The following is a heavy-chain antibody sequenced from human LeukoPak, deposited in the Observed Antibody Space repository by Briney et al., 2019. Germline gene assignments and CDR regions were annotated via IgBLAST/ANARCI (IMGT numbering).Heavy chain of an antibody. CDR1: GFTFSSYA. Sequence: GRSLRLSCAASGFTFSSYAMHWVRQAPGKGLEWVAVISYDGSNKYYADSVKGRFTISRDNSKNTLYLQMNSLRAEDTAVYYCARDQSYSGFDYWGQGTLVTVFS. V-gene: IGHV3-30-3*01. CDR2: ISYDGSNK. CDR3: ARDQSYSGFDY. J-gene: IGHJ4*02. D-gene: IGHD3-10*01.